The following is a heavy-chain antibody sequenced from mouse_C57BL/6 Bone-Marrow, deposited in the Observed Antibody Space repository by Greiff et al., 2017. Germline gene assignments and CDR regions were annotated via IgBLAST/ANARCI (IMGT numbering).Heavy chain of an antibody. CDR2: ICYRGST. Sequence: EVKVVESGPGLAKPSQTLSLTCSVTGYSITSDYWNWIRKFPGNKLEYIGYICYRGSTYYNPSLKSLISMTRDTSKNQYYLQLNSVTTEDTATYYCARAYYSNYDYAMDYWGQGTSVTVSS. J-gene: IGHJ4*01. CDR3: ARAYYSNYDYAMDY. D-gene: IGHD2-5*01. CDR1: GYSITSDY. V-gene: IGHV3-8*01.